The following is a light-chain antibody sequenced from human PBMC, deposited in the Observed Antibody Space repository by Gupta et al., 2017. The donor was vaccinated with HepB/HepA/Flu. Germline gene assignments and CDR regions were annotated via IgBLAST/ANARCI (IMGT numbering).Light chain of an antibody. Sequence: EIVMTQSPATLSVSPGETATLSCRASQSVSSNLAWYQQKPGQSPRLLIYGASTRATGIPARFSGSGSGTEFTLTSSSRQSEDFALYYGQQDSNWQTFGQGTRVEIK. CDR3: QQDSNWQT. V-gene: IGKV3-15*01. J-gene: IGKJ1*01. CDR1: QSVSSN. CDR2: GAS.